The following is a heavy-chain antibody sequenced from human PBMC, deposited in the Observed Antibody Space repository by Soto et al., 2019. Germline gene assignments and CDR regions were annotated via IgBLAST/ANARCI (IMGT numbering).Heavy chain of an antibody. CDR2: IIPIFDTA. J-gene: IGHJ6*02. CDR1: GGSFNSYA. V-gene: IGHV1-69*13. Sequence: GASVKVSCTASGGSFNSYAITWVRQAPGQGLEWMGGIIPIFDTANYAQRFQGRVTITADESRSTAYLELSSLRSEDTAVYYCARARRGYSGYEQPKYYYHGMDVWGQGTTVTVSS. CDR3: ARARRGYSGYEQPKYYYHGMDV. D-gene: IGHD5-12*01.